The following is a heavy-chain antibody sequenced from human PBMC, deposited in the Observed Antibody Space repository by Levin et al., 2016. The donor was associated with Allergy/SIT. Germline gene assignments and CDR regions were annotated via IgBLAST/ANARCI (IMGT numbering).Heavy chain of an antibody. J-gene: IGHJ6*02. CDR2: IYPGDSDT. V-gene: IGHV5-51*01. Sequence: KVSCKGSGYSFTSYWIGWVRQMPGKGLEWMGIIYPGDSDTRYSPSFQGQVTISADKSISTAYLQWSSLKASDTAMYYCARHAYCGGDCYSLRGYYYYGMDVWGQGTTVTVSS. CDR3: ARHAYCGGDCYSLRGYYYYGMDV. CDR1: GYSFTSYW. D-gene: IGHD2-21*01.